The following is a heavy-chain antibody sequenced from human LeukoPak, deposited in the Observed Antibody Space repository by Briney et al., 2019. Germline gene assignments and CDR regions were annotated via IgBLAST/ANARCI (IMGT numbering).Heavy chain of an antibody. J-gene: IGHJ4*02. CDR2: INPYSGDT. D-gene: IGHD6-13*01. V-gene: IGHV1-2*06. Sequence: ASVKVSCKASGYTFTGYHIHWVRQAPGQGLEWMGRINPYSGDTNFAQKFQGGVTMTRDTSITTAYMDLSNLTPDDTAVYFCARDQGSLTRSWYTGYWGQGTQVTVSS. CDR3: ARDQGSLTRSWYTGY. CDR1: GYTFTGYH.